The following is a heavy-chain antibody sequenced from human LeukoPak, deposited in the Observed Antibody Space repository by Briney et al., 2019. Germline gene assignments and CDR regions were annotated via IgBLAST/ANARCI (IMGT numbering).Heavy chain of an antibody. CDR2: IYPGDSDT. CDR3: ARTKQLVRGNYYYYYYMDV. D-gene: IGHD6-6*01. J-gene: IGHJ6*03. V-gene: IGHV5-51*01. CDR1: GYSFTSYW. Sequence: GESLKISCKGSGYSFTSYWIGWVRQMPGKGLEWMGIIYPGDSDTRYSPSFQGQVTISADKSISTAYLQWSSLKASDTAMYYCARTKQLVRGNYYYYYYMDVWGKGTMVTVSS.